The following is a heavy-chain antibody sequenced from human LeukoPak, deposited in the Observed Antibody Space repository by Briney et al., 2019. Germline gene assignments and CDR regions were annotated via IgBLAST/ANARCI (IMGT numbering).Heavy chain of an antibody. CDR3: ARGVDILTGSNWFDP. D-gene: IGHD3-9*01. CDR2: MNPNSGNT. Sequence: ASVKVSCKASGYTFTSYDINWVRQATGQGLEWMGWMNPNSGNTGYAQKLQGRVTMTRSTSISTAYMELSSLRSEDTAVYYCARGVDILTGSNWFDPWGQGTLVTVSS. V-gene: IGHV1-8*01. CDR1: GYTFTSYD. J-gene: IGHJ5*02.